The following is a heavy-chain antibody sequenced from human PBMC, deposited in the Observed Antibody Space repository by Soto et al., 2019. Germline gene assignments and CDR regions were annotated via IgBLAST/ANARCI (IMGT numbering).Heavy chain of an antibody. D-gene: IGHD3-16*01. CDR1: GGSFSGYY. J-gene: IGHJ6*02. CDR2: INHSGST. V-gene: IGHV4-34*01. Sequence: PSETLSLTCAVYGGSFSGYYWSWIRQPPGKGLEWIGEINHSGSTNYNPSLKSRVTISVDTSKNQFSLKLSSVTAADTAVYYCARGYHGYGCCYYGMDVWGQGTTVTVSS. CDR3: ARGYHGYGCCYYGMDV.